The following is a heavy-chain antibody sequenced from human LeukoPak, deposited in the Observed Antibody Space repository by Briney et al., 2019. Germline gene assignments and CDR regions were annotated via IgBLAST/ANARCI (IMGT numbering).Heavy chain of an antibody. J-gene: IGHJ3*02. Sequence: GGSLRLSCAASGFTFSSYSMNWVRQDPGKGLEWVSYISSSSSTIYYADSVKGRFTISRDNAKNSLYLQMNSLRAEDTAVYYCARDHCSGGSCYSFDAFDIWGQGTMVTVSS. CDR2: ISSSSSTI. CDR1: GFTFSSYS. V-gene: IGHV3-48*01. CDR3: ARDHCSGGSCYSFDAFDI. D-gene: IGHD2-15*01.